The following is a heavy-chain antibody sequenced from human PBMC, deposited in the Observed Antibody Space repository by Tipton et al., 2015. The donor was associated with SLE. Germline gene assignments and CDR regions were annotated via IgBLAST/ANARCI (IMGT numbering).Heavy chain of an antibody. CDR2: IYYSGST. J-gene: IGHJ1*01. D-gene: IGHD6-13*01. Sequence: LRLSCTVSGGSISSGGYYWSWIRQHPGKGLEWIGYIYYSGSTYYNPSLKSRVTISVDTSKNQFSLKLSSVTAADTAVYYCARDSAAAGAEYFQHWGQGTLVTVSS. V-gene: IGHV4-31*02. CDR1: GGSISSGGYY. CDR3: ARDSAAAGAEYFQH.